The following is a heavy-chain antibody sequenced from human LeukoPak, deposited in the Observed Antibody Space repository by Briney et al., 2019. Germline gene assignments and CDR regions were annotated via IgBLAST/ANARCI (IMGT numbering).Heavy chain of an antibody. Sequence: GGSRRLSGAASGFTFSSYGMHWVRQAPGKGLEWVAVISYDGSNKYYADSVKGRFTISRDNSKNTLYLQMNSLRAEDTAVYYCAKDLAYCGGDCYDDAFDIWGQGTMVTVSS. CDR2: ISYDGSNK. CDR1: GFTFSSYG. V-gene: IGHV3-30*18. CDR3: AKDLAYCGGDCYDDAFDI. D-gene: IGHD2-21*02. J-gene: IGHJ3*02.